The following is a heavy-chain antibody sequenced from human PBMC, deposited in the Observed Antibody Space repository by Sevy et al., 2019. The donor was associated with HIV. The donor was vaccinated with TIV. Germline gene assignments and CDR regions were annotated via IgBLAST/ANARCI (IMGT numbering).Heavy chain of an antibody. CDR2: IYHTGNT. CDR3: ARDSGDYPYYFDH. V-gene: IGHV4-30-2*01. D-gene: IGHD2-21*02. J-gene: IGHJ4*02. Sequence: SETLSLTCAVSGDSISSGIYSWNWIRQPPGKGLEWIGYIYHTGNTYYNPSLRSRVTISVETCKNHFSLKLTSVTAADTAVYYCARDSGDYPYYFDHWGQGTLVTVSS. CDR1: GDSISSGIYS.